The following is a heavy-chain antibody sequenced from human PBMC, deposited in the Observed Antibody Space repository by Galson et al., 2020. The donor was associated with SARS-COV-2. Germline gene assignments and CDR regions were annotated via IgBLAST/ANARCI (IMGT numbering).Heavy chain of an antibody. CDR3: AKAGSGSYFSAFDI. D-gene: IGHD3-10*01. CDR1: GFNFSSYG. J-gene: IGHJ3*02. CDR2: ISYDGSNK. Sequence: GGSLRLSCAASGFNFSSYGMHWVRQAPGKGLEWVALISYDGSNKYYVDFVKGRFTISRDNSKNTLYLQMNSLRAEDTAVYYCAKAGSGSYFSAFDIWGQGTMVTVSS. V-gene: IGHV3-30*18.